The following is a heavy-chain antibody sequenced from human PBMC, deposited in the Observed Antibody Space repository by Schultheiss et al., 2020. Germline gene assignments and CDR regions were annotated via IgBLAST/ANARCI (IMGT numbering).Heavy chain of an antibody. CDR3: AKWTLMSYYYYGMDV. CDR2: ISSSSSYI. CDR1: GFTFNSYG. Sequence: GGSLRLSCAASGFTFNSYGMSWVRQAPGKGLEWVSSISSSSSYIYYADSVKGRFTISRDNSKNTLYLQMNSLRAEDTAVYYCAKWTLMSYYYYGMDVWGQGTTVTVSS. V-gene: IGHV3-21*04. J-gene: IGHJ6*02. D-gene: IGHD2-8*01.